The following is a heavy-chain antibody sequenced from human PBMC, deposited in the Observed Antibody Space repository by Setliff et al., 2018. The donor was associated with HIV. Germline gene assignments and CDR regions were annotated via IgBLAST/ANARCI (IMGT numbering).Heavy chain of an antibody. D-gene: IGHD3-10*01. CDR3: ARGGDRMQIWSRFPFDI. Sequence: ASVKVSCKASGYTFNNYALYWVRQAPGQGFEWMGWINTNTGSPTYAQGFTKRFVFSLDPSVRTAYLQITGLKAEDTAVYYCARGGDRMQIWSRFPFDIWGQGTMVTVSS. J-gene: IGHJ3*02. CDR2: INTNTGSP. CDR1: GYTFNNYA. V-gene: IGHV7-4-1*02.